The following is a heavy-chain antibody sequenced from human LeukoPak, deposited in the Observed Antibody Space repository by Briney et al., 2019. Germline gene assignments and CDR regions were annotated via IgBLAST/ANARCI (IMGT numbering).Heavy chain of an antibody. Sequence: GASVKVSRKASGYTFTSNYIHWVRQAPGQGLGWMGMIYPRDGSTSYAQKFQGRVTVTRDTSTSTVHMELSGLRSEDTAVYYCARDQEGFDYWGQGTLVTVSS. CDR1: GYTFTSNY. J-gene: IGHJ4*02. CDR2: IYPRDGST. CDR3: ARDQEGFDY. V-gene: IGHV1-46*01.